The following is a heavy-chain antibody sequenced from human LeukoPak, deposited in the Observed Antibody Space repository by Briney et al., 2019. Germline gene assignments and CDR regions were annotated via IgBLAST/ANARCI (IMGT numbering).Heavy chain of an antibody. D-gene: IGHD3-10*01. V-gene: IGHV1-8*01. CDR1: GYTFTSYD. CDR3: ASSVLLWFGELSDAFDI. Sequence: ASVKVSCKASGYTFTSYDINWVRQATGQGLEWMGWMNPNSGNTGYAQKFQGRVTMTRNTSISTAYMELSSLRSEDTAVYYCASSVLLWFGELSDAFDIWGQGTIVTVSS. J-gene: IGHJ3*02. CDR2: MNPNSGNT.